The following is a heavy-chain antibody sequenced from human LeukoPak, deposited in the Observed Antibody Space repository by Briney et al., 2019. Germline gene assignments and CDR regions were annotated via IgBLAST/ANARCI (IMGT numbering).Heavy chain of an antibody. V-gene: IGHV3-7*01. CDR3: AKDAIAVALLYAFDI. CDR2: IKQDGSQK. D-gene: IGHD6-19*01. J-gene: IGHJ3*02. Sequence: GGSLRLSCAASGFTFSSYWMSWVRQAPGKGLEWVANIKQDGSQKYYVDSVKGRFSISRDNAKNSLYLQMNSLRAEDTAVYYCAKDAIAVALLYAFDIWGQGTMVTVSS. CDR1: GFTFSSYW.